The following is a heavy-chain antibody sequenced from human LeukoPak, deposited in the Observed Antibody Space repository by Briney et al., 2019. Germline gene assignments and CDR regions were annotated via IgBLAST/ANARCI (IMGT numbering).Heavy chain of an antibody. CDR2: VNSDETTT. V-gene: IGHV3-74*01. Sequence: GGSLRLSCAASGFTFSDYWMHWVRQAPGKGLVWVSHVNSDETTTNYADSVKGRFTISRDNAKNTLFLQMNSLRAEDTAVHYCVRYCSRISCQPYGMDVWGKGTTVTVSS. J-gene: IGHJ6*04. CDR1: GFTFSDYW. D-gene: IGHD2-15*01. CDR3: VRYCSRISCQPYGMDV.